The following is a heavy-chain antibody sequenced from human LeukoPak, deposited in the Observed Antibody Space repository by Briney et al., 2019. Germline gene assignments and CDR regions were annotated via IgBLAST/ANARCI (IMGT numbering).Heavy chain of an antibody. CDR2: ISGDGDST. CDR1: GFTFDDYA. V-gene: IGHV3-43*02. D-gene: IGHD6-19*01. J-gene: IGHJ4*02. Sequence: PGGSLRLSCAASGFTFDDYAMHWVRQAPGKGLEWVSLISGDGDSTYYTDSAKGRFTISRDNSKNSLYLQMNSLRTEDTAFYYCAKDKGYGGVDVSSGRPYFDYWGQGTLVTVSS. CDR3: AKDKGYGGVDVSSGRPYFDY.